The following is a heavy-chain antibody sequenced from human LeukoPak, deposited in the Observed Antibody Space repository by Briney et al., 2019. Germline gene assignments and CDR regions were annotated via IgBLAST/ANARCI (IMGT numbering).Heavy chain of an antibody. CDR3: ARDGGGTGGTYHHTFDL. Sequence: RPGGSLRLSCAASGFSFSNYNMNWVRQGPGKGLEWISYVTTSSSAIYYADSVKGRFTISRDNAKSSLYLQMDSLRDEDTAVYYCARDGGGTGGTYHHTFDLWGQGTMVTVSS. D-gene: IGHD1-26*01. CDR1: GFSFSNYN. CDR2: VTTSSSAI. J-gene: IGHJ3*01. V-gene: IGHV3-48*02.